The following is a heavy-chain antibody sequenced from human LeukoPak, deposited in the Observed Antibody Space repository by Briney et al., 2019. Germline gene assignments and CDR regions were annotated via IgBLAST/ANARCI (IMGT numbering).Heavy chain of an antibody. CDR1: GYTFTSYD. D-gene: IGHD3-3*01. Sequence: GASVKVSCKASGYTFTSYDINWVRQAPGQGLEWMGWMNPDSGNTGYAQKCQGRVTMTRNTSISTAYMELSSLRSEDTAVYYWARGRGGITIFGVVIVPSNWFDPWGQGTLVTVSS. CDR2: MNPDSGNT. J-gene: IGHJ5*02. CDR3: ARGRGGITIFGVVIVPSNWFDP. V-gene: IGHV1-8*01.